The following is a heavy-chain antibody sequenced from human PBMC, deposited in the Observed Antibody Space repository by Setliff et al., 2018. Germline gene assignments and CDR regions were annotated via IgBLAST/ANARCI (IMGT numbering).Heavy chain of an antibody. D-gene: IGHD3-10*01. V-gene: IGHV4-30-4*02. CDR1: GDSLSGDNYF. J-gene: IGHJ5*02. CDR2: IYYTGKT. CDR3: ARTSTYVLGSGSYWDRWFDP. Sequence: PSETLSLTCTVSGDSLSGDNYFWSWIRHLPGKGLQWLGHIYYTGKTYYNPSLKSRLEMSVDTSKREFALRLSSVTAADTAVYYCARTSTYVLGSGSYWDRWFDPWSQGTLVTGSS.